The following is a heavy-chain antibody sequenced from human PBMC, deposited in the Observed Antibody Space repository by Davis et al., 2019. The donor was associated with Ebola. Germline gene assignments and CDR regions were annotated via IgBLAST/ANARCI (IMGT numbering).Heavy chain of an antibody. J-gene: IGHJ4*02. CDR2: ISSSGSTI. V-gene: IGHV3-11*04. Sequence: GESLKISCAASGFTFSDYYMSWIRQAPGKGLEWVSYISSSGSTIYYADSVKGRFTISRDNAKNSLYLQMNSLRDEDTAVYYCARTPAGYCTGGVCPFFDYWGQGTLVTVSS. CDR1: GFTFSDYY. D-gene: IGHD2-8*02. CDR3: ARTPAGYCTGGVCPFFDY.